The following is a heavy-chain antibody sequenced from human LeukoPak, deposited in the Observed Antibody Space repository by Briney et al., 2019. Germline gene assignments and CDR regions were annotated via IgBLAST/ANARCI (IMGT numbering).Heavy chain of an antibody. J-gene: IGHJ4*02. D-gene: IGHD2-2*01. CDR1: GFTFSDYY. V-gene: IGHV3-11*01. Sequence: GGSLRLSCAASGFTFSDYYMSWIRQAPGKGLEGGSYISSSGSTIYYADSVKGRFTISRDNAKNSLYLQMNSLRAEDTAVYYCARASVVPAANYFDYWGQGTLVTVSS. CDR2: ISSSGSTI. CDR3: ARASVVPAANYFDY.